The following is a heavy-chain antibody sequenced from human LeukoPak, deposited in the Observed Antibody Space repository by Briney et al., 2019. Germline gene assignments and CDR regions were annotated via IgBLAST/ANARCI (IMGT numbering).Heavy chain of an antibody. CDR1: GFTFSGHA. J-gene: IGHJ3*02. CDR2: IDKSGDGA. V-gene: IGHV3-23*01. Sequence: GGSLRLSCAASGFTFSGHAMNWVRQPPGKGLDWVSSIDKSGDGAFYADSVKGRFTISRDNSKNTLYLQMNSLRREDTAVYYCARRGGTSGWGAFDIWGQGTMVTVSS. CDR3: ARRGGTSGWGAFDI. D-gene: IGHD2-2*01.